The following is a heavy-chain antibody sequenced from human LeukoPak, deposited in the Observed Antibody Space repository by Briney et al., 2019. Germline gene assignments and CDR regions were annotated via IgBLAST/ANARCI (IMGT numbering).Heavy chain of an antibody. D-gene: IGHD6-19*01. CDR3: AREYRSGWTDY. Sequence: PSQTLSLTCTVSGGSISSGGYYWSWIRQHPGKGLEWIGYIYYGGSTYYNPSLKSRVTISVDTSKNQFSLKLSSVTAADTAVYYCAREYRSGWTDYWGQGTLVTVSS. V-gene: IGHV4-31*03. CDR1: GGSISSGGYY. CDR2: IYYGGST. J-gene: IGHJ4*02.